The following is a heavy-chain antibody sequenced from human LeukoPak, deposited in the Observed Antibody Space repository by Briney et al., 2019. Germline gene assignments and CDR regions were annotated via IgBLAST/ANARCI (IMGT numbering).Heavy chain of an antibody. J-gene: IGHJ4*02. D-gene: IGHD2-21*02. CDR1: GFTFSPYW. Sequence: GGSLRLSCAASGFTFSPYWMHWVRQAPGKGLVWVSRVKSDGSITTYADSVKGRFTISRDNAKSTLYLQMNSLRAEDTAVYYCASYAYCGGDCYSLDYWGQGTLVTVSS. V-gene: IGHV3-74*01. CDR2: VKSDGSIT. CDR3: ASYAYCGGDCYSLDY.